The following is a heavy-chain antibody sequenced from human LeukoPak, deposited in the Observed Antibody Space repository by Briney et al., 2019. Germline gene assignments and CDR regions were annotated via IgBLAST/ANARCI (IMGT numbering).Heavy chain of an antibody. CDR2: IYYSGST. J-gene: IGHJ4*02. D-gene: IGHD2-21*01. CDR1: GGSISSSSYY. CDR3: ARRGVVSTIDY. Sequence: PSETLSLTCTVSGGSISSSSYYWGWIRQPPGKGLEWTGSIYYSGSTYYNPSLKSRVTISVDTSKNQFSLKLSSVTAADTAVYYCARRGVVSTIDYWGQGTLVTVSS. V-gene: IGHV4-39*01.